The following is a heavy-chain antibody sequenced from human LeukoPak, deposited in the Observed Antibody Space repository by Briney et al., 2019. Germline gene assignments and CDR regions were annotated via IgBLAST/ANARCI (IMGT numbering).Heavy chain of an antibody. V-gene: IGHV3-21*01. D-gene: IGHD3-3*01. Sequence: GGSLRLSCAASGFTFSSYSMNWVRQAPGKGLEWVSSISSSSSYIYYADSVKGRFTISRDNAKNSLYLQMNSLRAEDTAVYYCAREDFWSAPMVDYWGQGTLVTVSS. J-gene: IGHJ4*02. CDR2: ISSSSSYI. CDR1: GFTFSSYS. CDR3: AREDFWSAPMVDY.